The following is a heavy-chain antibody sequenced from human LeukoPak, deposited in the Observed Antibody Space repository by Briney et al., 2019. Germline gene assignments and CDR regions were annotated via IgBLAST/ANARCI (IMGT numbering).Heavy chain of an antibody. CDR2: IIPIFGTA. V-gene: IGHV1-69*06. CDR1: GGTFSSYA. J-gene: IGHJ3*01. D-gene: IGHD3-10*01. Sequence: SVKVSCKASGGTFSSYAICRVRQAPGQGLEWMGGIIPIFGTANYAQKFQGRVTITADKSTSTAYMELSSLRSEDTAVYYCARNIWFGESNDAFDFWGQGTMVTVSS. CDR3: ARNIWFGESNDAFDF.